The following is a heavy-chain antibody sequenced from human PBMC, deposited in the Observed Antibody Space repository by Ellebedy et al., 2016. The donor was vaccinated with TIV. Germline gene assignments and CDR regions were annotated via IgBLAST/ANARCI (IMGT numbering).Heavy chain of an antibody. CDR3: ASLPDYRVGFVDAPMVWSH. CDR2: IYHTGST. V-gene: IGHV4-4*02. D-gene: IGHD5-18*01. J-gene: IGHJ4*02. CDR1: GDSISRSNW. Sequence: SETLSLTCAVSGDSISRSNWWSWVRQPPGKGLEWIGEIYHTGSTNYNPSLKSRVTISVDKSKNQFSLKLTSVTAADTAIYYCASLPDYRVGFVDAPMVWSHWGQGTLVTVSS.